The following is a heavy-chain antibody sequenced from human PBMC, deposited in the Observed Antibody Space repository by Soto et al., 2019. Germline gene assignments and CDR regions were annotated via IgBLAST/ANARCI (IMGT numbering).Heavy chain of an antibody. V-gene: IGHV3-7*01. Sequence: GGSLRLSCAASGFTFSSYWMSWVRQAPGKGLEWVANIKQDGSEKYYVDSVKGRFTISRDNAKNSLYLQMNSLRAEDTAVYYCARDTTKYRDAFDIWGQGTMVTVSS. J-gene: IGHJ3*02. CDR2: IKQDGSEK. CDR3: ARDTTKYRDAFDI. D-gene: IGHD1-1*01. CDR1: GFTFSSYW.